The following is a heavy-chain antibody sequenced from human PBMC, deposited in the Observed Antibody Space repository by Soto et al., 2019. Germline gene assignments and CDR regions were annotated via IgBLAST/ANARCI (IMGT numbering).Heavy chain of an antibody. J-gene: IGHJ6*02. D-gene: IGHD1-1*01. CDR2: INHSGST. Sequence: QVQLQQWGAGLLKPSETLSLTCTVYGGSFSGYYWSWIRQPPGKGLEWIGEINHSGSTNFNPSLKSRVTISVDTSKNQFSLKLSSVTAADTAVYYCAGSRATRRPYFYYSHGMDVWGQGTSVTVSS. CDR3: AGSRATRRPYFYYSHGMDV. V-gene: IGHV4-34*01. CDR1: GGSFSGYY.